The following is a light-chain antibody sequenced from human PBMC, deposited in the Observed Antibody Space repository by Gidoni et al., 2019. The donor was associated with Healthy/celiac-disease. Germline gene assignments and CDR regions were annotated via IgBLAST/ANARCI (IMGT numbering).Light chain of an antibody. CDR2: AAS. CDR1: QSISSY. V-gene: IGKV1-39*01. Sequence: DTQMTQSPSSLSASVGVRVTITCRASQSISSYLNWYQQKPGKAPKLLIYAASSLQSGVPSRFSGSGSGTDFTLTISSLQPEDFATYYCQQSYSTPYSFGQGTKLEIK. J-gene: IGKJ2*03. CDR3: QQSYSTPYS.